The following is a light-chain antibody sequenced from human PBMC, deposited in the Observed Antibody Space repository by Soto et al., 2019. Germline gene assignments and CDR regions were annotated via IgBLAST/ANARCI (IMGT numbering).Light chain of an antibody. V-gene: IGKV3-15*01. CDR3: QQANSFPLT. CDR2: GAS. J-gene: IGKJ4*01. CDR1: QSVSSN. Sequence: EILMTQSPATLSVSLGGSPTLXXRPSQSVSSNLAWYQQKPGQAPRXLIYGASTRATGIPARFSGSGAGTDFTLTISSLQPEDFATYYCQQANSFPLTFGGGTKVDIK.